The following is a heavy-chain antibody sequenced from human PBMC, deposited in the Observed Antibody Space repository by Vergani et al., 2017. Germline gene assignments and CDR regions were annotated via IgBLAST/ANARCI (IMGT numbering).Heavy chain of an antibody. CDR3: ARGRVYYDNLWGYDAFDI. CDR1: GYTFTNYD. D-gene: IGHD3-22*01. J-gene: IGHJ3*02. Sequence: QVQLVQSGTEVKKPGASVKVSCKASGYTFTNYDINWVRRATGQGLEWMGWMNPISGNTGFAQKFRGRVTITRDTSISTAYMELSSLRSEDTAIYYCARGRVYYDNLWGYDAFDIWGKGTMVTVSS. V-gene: IGHV1-8*03. CDR2: MNPISGNT.